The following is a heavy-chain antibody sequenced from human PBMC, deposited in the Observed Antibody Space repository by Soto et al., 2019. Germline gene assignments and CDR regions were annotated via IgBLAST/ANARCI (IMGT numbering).Heavy chain of an antibody. CDR2: IYPGDSDT. CDR1: GYSFTSYW. V-gene: IGHV5-51*01. Sequence: GESLKISCKGSGYSFTSYWIGWVRQMPGKGLEWMGIIYPGDSDTRYSPSFQGQVTISADKSISTAYLQWSSLKASDTAMYYCARQDSSSWYSNYYYYMDVWGKGTTVTVSS. D-gene: IGHD6-13*01. CDR3: ARQDSSSWYSNYYYYMDV. J-gene: IGHJ6*03.